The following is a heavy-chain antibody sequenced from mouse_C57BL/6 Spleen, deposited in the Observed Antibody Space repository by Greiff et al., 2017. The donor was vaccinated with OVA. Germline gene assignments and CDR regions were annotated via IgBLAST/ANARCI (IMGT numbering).Heavy chain of an antibody. V-gene: IGHV3-6*01. CDR1: GYSITSGYY. J-gene: IGHJ2*01. D-gene: IGHD4-1*01. CDR2: ISYDGSN. Sequence: DVQLQESGPGLVKPSQSLSLTCSVTGYSITSGYYWNWIRQFPGNKLEWMGYISYDGSNNYNPSLKNRISITRDTSKNQFFLKLNSVTTEDTATYYCARKEDWDAFDYWGQGTTLTVSS. CDR3: ARKEDWDAFDY.